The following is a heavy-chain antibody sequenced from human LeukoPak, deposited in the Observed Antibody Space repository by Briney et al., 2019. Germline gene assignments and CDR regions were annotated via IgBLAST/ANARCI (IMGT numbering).Heavy chain of an antibody. CDR2: IWYDGSHT. D-gene: IGHD6-6*01. V-gene: IGHV3-33*01. CDR3: ARDSLMSSSHLDY. CDR1: GFTFNSFA. J-gene: IGHJ4*02. Sequence: GSLRLSCAAPGFTFNSFAMHWVRQAPGKELEWVAVIWYDGSHTYYVDSVKGRFTISRDNPKNTLYLQMNSLRAEDTAVYYCARDSLMSSSHLDYWGQGTLVTVSS.